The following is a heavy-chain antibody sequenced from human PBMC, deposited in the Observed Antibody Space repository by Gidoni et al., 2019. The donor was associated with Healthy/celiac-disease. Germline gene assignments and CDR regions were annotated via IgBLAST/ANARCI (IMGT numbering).Heavy chain of an antibody. J-gene: IGHJ4*02. CDR1: GFPFSPYP. CDR2: IGGSGGST. V-gene: IGHV3-23*01. D-gene: IGHD6-6*01. Sequence: EVQLLESGGGLVQPGGSLRLSCAASGFPFSPYPMRWVRQAPGKGLVWVSAIGGSGGSTYYADSVKGRFTSSRDNSKNTLYLQMNSLRAEDTAVYYCAKDSLKGIAARLDPGYFDYWGQGTLVTVSS. CDR3: AKDSLKGIAARLDPGYFDY.